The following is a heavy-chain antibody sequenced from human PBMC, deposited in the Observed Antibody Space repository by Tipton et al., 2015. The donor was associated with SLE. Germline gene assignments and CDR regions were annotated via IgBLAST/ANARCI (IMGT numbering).Heavy chain of an antibody. J-gene: IGHJ6*02. D-gene: IGHD6-13*01. Sequence: LRLSCTVSGDSISRSYWSWIRQPPGKGLEWIGYIYHSGTTNYNPSLNSRVAISVDTSKNQFSLKLNSVTAADTAVYYCARRGALAAAGVYYYYGMDVWGQGTTVTVSS. CDR2: IYHSGTT. CDR1: GDSISRSY. CDR3: ARRGALAAAGVYYYYGMDV. V-gene: IGHV4-59*01.